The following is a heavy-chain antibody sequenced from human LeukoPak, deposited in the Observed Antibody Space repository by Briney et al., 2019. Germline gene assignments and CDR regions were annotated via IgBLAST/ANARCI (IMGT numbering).Heavy chain of an antibody. D-gene: IGHD6-19*01. CDR3: ARDAAVADHFDY. CDR1: GGSISSYY. CDR2: IYTSGST. J-gene: IGHJ4*02. V-gene: IGHV4-4*07. Sequence: SETLSLTCTVSGGSISSYYWSWIRQPAGKGLEWIGRIYTSGSTNYNPSLKSRVTISVDTSKNQFSLKLSSATAADTAVYYCARDAAVADHFDYWGQGTLVTVSS.